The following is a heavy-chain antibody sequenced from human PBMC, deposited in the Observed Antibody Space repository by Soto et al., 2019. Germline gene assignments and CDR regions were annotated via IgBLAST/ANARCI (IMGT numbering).Heavy chain of an antibody. D-gene: IGHD3-10*01. J-gene: IGHJ4*02. CDR3: ARVEYYYGSGSSY. CDR1: GYTFTNYG. V-gene: IGHV1-18*01. Sequence: ASVKVSCKASGYTFTNYGISWVRQAPGQGLQWMGWISTYNGDSNYAQKFQGRVTMTTDTSTSTAYMELRSLRSDDTAVYYCARVEYYYGSGSSYWGQGTLVTVSS. CDR2: ISTYNGDS.